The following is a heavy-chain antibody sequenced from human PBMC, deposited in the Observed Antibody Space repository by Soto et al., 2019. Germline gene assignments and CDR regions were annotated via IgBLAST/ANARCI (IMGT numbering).Heavy chain of an antibody. Sequence: ASVKVSCKASGYTFTSYGISWVRQAPGQGLEWMGWISAYNGNTNYAQKLQGRVTMTTDTSTSTAYMELRSLRSDDTAVYYCARDRYQLPYSMTYYYYYYMDVWGKGTTVTVSS. CDR2: ISAYNGNT. CDR3: ARDRYQLPYSMTYYYYYYMDV. V-gene: IGHV1-18*01. CDR1: GYTFTSYG. J-gene: IGHJ6*03. D-gene: IGHD2-2*02.